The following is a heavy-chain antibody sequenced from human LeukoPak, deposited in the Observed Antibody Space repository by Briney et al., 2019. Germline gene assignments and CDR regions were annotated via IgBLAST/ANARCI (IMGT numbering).Heavy chain of an antibody. CDR2: VHYSGST. CDR1: GGSISPYY. CDR3: ARLDIRDYDSSGYWFDY. V-gene: IGHV4-59*08. D-gene: IGHD3-22*01. Sequence: RPSETLPLTCTVSGGSISPYYWSWSRQPPGKGLEWIGYVHYSGSTKYNPSLKSRVTISLDTSKNQFSLRLSSVSAADTAVYYCARLDIRDYDSSGYWFDYWGQGTLVTVSS. J-gene: IGHJ5*01.